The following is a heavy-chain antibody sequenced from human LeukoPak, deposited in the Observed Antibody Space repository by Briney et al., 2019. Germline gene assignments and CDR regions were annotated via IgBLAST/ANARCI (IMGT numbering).Heavy chain of an antibody. V-gene: IGHV3-9*01. Sequence: PGGSLRLSCAASGFTFDDYAMHWVRQAPGKGLEWVSGISWNSGSIGYADPVKGRFTISRDNAKNSLYLQMNSLRAEDTALYYCAKDIASSSWYYMDVWGKGTTVTVSS. CDR2: ISWNSGSI. CDR1: GFTFDDYA. J-gene: IGHJ6*03. CDR3: AKDIASSSWYYMDV. D-gene: IGHD6-13*01.